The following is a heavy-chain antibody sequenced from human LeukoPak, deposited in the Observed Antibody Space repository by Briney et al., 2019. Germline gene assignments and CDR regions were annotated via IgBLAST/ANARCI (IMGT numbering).Heavy chain of an antibody. CDR2: IYYSGST. Sequence: PSETQTLTCTVSGGSISRYYWSWIRQPPGKGLEWIGYIYYSGSTNYNPSLKSRVTISVDTSKNQFSLRLSSVTAADTAVYYCTRYRYSWSWFDPWGQGALVTVSS. V-gene: IGHV4-59*08. CDR3: TRYRYSWSWFDP. J-gene: IGHJ5*02. D-gene: IGHD1-20*01. CDR1: GGSISRYY.